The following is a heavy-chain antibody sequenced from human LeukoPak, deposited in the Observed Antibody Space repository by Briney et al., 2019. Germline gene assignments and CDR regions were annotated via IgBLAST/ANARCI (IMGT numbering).Heavy chain of an antibody. D-gene: IGHD5-18*01. CDR1: GGSISSGSYY. J-gene: IGHJ6*03. V-gene: IGHV4-61*02. CDR3: ARDPGLQLWLPIASVYYMDV. Sequence: SETLSLTCTVSGGSISSGSYYWSWIRQPAGKGLEWIGRTYTSGSTNYNPSLKSRVTISVDTSKNQFSLKLSSVTAADTAVYYCARDPGLQLWLPIASVYYMDVWGKGTTVTVSS. CDR2: TYTSGST.